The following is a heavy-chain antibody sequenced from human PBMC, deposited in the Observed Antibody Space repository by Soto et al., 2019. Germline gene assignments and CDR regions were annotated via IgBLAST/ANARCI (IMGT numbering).Heavy chain of an antibody. J-gene: IGHJ6*02. CDR2: ISGSGART. Sequence: GGSLRLSCAASGFTFSNYAMSWVHQAPGKGLEWVSDISGSGARTYYADSVKGRFTISRDNSKNTLYLQMNSLRAEDTAVYYCAKKGSSSPGYYYYGMDVWGQGTTVNVSS. CDR3: AKKGSSSPGYYYYGMDV. CDR1: GFTFSNYA. V-gene: IGHV3-23*01. D-gene: IGHD6-6*01.